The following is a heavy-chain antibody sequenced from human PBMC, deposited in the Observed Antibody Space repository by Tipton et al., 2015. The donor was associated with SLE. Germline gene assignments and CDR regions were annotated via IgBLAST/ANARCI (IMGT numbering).Heavy chain of an antibody. CDR2: ISGSGGST. D-gene: IGHD1-26*01. CDR3: ANLGYSGGYFDY. CDR1: GFTFNNYA. Sequence: SLRLSCAASGFTFNNYAMNWVRQAPGKGLELVSAISGSGGSTYSADSVKGRFTISRDNSKNTLYLQMNSLRAEDTAVYYCANLGYSGGYFDYWGQGTLLTVS. V-gene: IGHV3-23*01. J-gene: IGHJ4*02.